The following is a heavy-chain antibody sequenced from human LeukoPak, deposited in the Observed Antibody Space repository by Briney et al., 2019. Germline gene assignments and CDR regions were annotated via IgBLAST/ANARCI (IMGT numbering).Heavy chain of an antibody. Sequence: PGGSLRLSCAASGFTFSSYEMNWVRQAPGKGLEWVSYISSSGSTIYYADSVKGRFTISRDNAKNSLYLQMNSLRAEDTAVYYCARGRSSGVPAAMIKPLDYWGQGTLVTVSS. D-gene: IGHD2-2*01. CDR3: ARGRSSGVPAAMIKPLDY. J-gene: IGHJ4*02. CDR2: ISSSGSTI. CDR1: GFTFSSYE. V-gene: IGHV3-48*03.